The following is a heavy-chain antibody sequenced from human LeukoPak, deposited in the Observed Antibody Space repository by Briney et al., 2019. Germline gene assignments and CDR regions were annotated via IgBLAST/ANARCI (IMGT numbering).Heavy chain of an antibody. CDR3: AKGVVPAAPFDY. CDR1: GITVSNAW. CDR2: ISSSSSTI. D-gene: IGHD2-2*01. Sequence: GGSLRLSCVVPGITVSNAWMSWVRQAPGKGLEWVSYISSSSSTIYYADSVKGRFTISRDNAKNSLYLQMNSLRAEDTAVYYCAKGVVPAAPFDYWGQGTLVTVSS. V-gene: IGHV3-48*01. J-gene: IGHJ4*02.